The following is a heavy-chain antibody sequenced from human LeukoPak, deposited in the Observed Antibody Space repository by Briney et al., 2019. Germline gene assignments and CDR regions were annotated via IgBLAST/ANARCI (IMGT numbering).Heavy chain of an antibody. Sequence: PSETLSLTCGVSGDSITTTNWWSWVRQFPGQGLQWIGEVSLEGVRNYNPSLTSRLTMSLDRAKNLLSLNLNSVTAADTAVYYCSRENGAFSPFGYWGQGILVTV. V-gene: IGHV4-4*02. CDR3: SRENGAFSPFGY. CDR2: VSLEGVR. J-gene: IGHJ4*02. D-gene: IGHD2-8*01. CDR1: GDSITTTNW.